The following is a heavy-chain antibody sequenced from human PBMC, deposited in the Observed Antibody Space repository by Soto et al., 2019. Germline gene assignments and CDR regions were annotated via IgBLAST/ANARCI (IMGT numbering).Heavy chain of an antibody. CDR2: ISGSGTTI. CDR1: GFTFSDYY. J-gene: IGHJ4*02. V-gene: IGHV3-11*01. D-gene: IGHD3-16*01. Sequence: GGSLRLSCAASGFTFSDYYMNWIRQAPGKGLEWVSSISGSGTTIYYADSVKGRFTISRDNSKNTLYLQMNSLRAEDTAVYYCAKVDSPLYVYFDYWGQGTLVTVSS. CDR3: AKVDSPLYVYFDY.